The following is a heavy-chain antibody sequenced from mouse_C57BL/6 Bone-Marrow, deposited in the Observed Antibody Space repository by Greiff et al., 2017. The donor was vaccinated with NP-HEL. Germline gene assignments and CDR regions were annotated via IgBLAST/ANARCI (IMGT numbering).Heavy chain of an antibody. CDR3: ARDLYGSSLRWYFDV. D-gene: IGHD1-1*01. CDR1: GFTFSSYA. V-gene: IGHV5-4*01. J-gene: IGHJ1*03. Sequence: EVQVVESGGGLVKPGGSLKLSCAASGFTFSSYAMSWVRQTPEKRLEWVATISDGGSYTYYPDNVKGRFTISRDNAKNNLYLQMSHLKSEDTAMYYCARDLYGSSLRWYFDVWGTGTTVTVSS. CDR2: ISDGGSYT.